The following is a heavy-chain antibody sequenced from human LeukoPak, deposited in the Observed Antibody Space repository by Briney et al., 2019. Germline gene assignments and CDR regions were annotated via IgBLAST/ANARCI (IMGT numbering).Heavy chain of an antibody. Sequence: GGSLRLSCAVSGFTFSSYAMQWVRQAPGKGLDWVAVISYDGSNKYYADSVRGRFTISRDNSKNTLYLQMDSLRAEDTAVYSCARGPYCTSPNCYNPAGYWGQGTLVTVSS. V-gene: IGHV3-30-3*01. D-gene: IGHD2-2*02. J-gene: IGHJ4*02. CDR2: ISYDGSNK. CDR3: ARGPYCTSPNCYNPAGY. CDR1: GFTFSSYA.